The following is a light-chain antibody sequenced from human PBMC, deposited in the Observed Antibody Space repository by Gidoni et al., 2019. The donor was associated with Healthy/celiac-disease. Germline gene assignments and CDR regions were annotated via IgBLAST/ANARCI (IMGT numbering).Light chain of an antibody. CDR1: QIVSSY. CDR3: QQRSNGTGVT. V-gene: IGKV3-11*01. Sequence: DILLTQSPATLSLSPGEIATLSCRASQIVSSYLAWYQQKPGQAPRLLIYDASKRATGIPARYSGSGSGTDLNLTISSIELEDVEVYYCQQRSNGTGVTFGPGTKVDIK. CDR2: DAS. J-gene: IGKJ3*01.